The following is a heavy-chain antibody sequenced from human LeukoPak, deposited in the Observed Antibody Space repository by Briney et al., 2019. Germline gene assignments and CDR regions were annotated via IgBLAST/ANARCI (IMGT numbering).Heavy chain of an antibody. D-gene: IGHD1-1*01. CDR1: GFTFSSYW. CDR2: IKQDGSEK. CDR3: ARGRPRDMEAIPTLGAFDP. V-gene: IGHV3-7*01. Sequence: GESLRLSCAASGFTFSSYWMSWVRQAPGKGLEWVANIKQDGSEKYYVDSVKGRFTISRDNAKNSLYLQMNSLRAEDTAVYYCARGRPRDMEAIPTLGAFDPWGQGTLVTVSS. J-gene: IGHJ5*02.